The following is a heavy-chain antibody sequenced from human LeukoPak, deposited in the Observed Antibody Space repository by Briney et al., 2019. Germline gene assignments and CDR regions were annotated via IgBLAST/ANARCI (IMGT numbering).Heavy chain of an antibody. Sequence: SETLSLTCTVSGGSISSCYWSWIRQPPGKGLEWIGYIYYSGSTNYNPSLKSRVTISVDTSKNQFSLKLSSVTAADTAVYYCASDSGGYADTFDYWGQGTLVTVSA. D-gene: IGHD3-22*01. V-gene: IGHV4-59*08. CDR2: IYYSGST. J-gene: IGHJ4*02. CDR1: GGSISSCY. CDR3: ASDSGGYADTFDY.